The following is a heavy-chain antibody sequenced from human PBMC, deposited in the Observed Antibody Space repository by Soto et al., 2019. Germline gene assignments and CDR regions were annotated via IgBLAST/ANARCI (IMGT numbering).Heavy chain of an antibody. Sequence: KSTGASVKVSCKVSGYTLTELSMHWVRQAPGKGLEWMVVFYPEHGETIYAQKFQGRVTMTEDTSPGNADMELCSMRSEDQAVSYCATDGGLDGPNLFYYWGQGTLVTVSS. J-gene: IGHJ4*02. D-gene: IGHD3-16*01. CDR2: FYPEHGET. CDR1: GYTLTELS. V-gene: IGHV1-24*01. CDR3: ATDGGLDGPNLFYY.